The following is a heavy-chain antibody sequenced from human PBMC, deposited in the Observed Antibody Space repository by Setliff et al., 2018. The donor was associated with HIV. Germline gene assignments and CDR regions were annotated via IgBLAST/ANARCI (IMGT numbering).Heavy chain of an antibody. J-gene: IGHJ3*02. V-gene: IGHV3-74*03. CDR2: INSDGGIS. CDR1: GFTFSNYW. CDR3: VRDLTTIVTRKVFDI. D-gene: IGHD4-4*01. Sequence: GSLRLSCAASGFTFSNYWMHWVRQAPGKGLEWVSRINSDGGISEHADAVKGRFTISRDNSKNTLYVQMNSLRADDTAIYYCVRDLTTIVTRKVFDIWGQGTMVTVSS.